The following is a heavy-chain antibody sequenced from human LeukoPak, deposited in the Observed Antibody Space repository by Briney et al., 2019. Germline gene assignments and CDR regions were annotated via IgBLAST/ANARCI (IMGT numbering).Heavy chain of an antibody. J-gene: IGHJ5*02. CDR3: ARGLRIAVAGQRNYWFDP. D-gene: IGHD6-19*01. CDR2: ISAYNGNT. CDR1: GYTFTSYG. V-gene: IGHV1-18*01. Sequence: GASVKVSCKASGYTFTSYGISWVRQAPGQGLEWMGWISAYNGNTNYAQKLQGRVTMTTDTSTSTAYMELSSLRSEDTAVYYCARGLRIAVAGQRNYWFDPWGQGTLVTVSS.